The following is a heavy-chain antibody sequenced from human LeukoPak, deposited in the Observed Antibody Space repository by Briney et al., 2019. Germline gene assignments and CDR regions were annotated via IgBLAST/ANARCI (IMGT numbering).Heavy chain of an antibody. J-gene: IGHJ6*02. D-gene: IGHD2-15*01. Sequence: PSQTLSLTCTVSGGSISTGGFFWTWIRQHPGKGLEWIGYIYYSGATSYNPSLQSRLTMSVDTSKNQSSLKLSSVTAADTAVYYCALGYCSGGNCPYYSYGMDVWGQGTTVTVSS. CDR3: ALGYCSGGNCPYYSYGMDV. CDR1: GGSISTGGFF. CDR2: IYYSGAT. V-gene: IGHV4-31*03.